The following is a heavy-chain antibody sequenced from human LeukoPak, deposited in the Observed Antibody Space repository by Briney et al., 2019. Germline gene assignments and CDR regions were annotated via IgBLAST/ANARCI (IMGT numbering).Heavy chain of an antibody. CDR1: GGSISSYY. CDR3: ARTYDILTGPWFDP. CDR2: IYTSGST. V-gene: IGHV4-4*07. J-gene: IGHJ5*02. D-gene: IGHD3-9*01. Sequence: SETLSLTCTVSGGSISSYYWSWIRQPAGKGLEWIGRIYTSGSTNYNPSLKSRVTMSVDTSKNQFSLKLSSVIAADTAVYYCARTYDILTGPWFDPWGQGTLVTVSS.